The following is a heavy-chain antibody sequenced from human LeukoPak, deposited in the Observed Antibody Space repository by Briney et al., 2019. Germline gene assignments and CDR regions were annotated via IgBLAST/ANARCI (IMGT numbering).Heavy chain of an antibody. CDR1: GGSISSYY. V-gene: IGHV4-59*01. CDR3: AKDQGGSYGYPYYFDY. Sequence: SETLSLTCTVSGGSISSYYWSWIRQPPGKGLEWIGYIYYSGSTNYNPSLKSRVTISVDTSKNQFSLKLSSVTAADTAVYYCAKDQGGSYGYPYYFDYWGQGTLVTVSS. J-gene: IGHJ4*02. CDR2: IYYSGST. D-gene: IGHD1-26*01.